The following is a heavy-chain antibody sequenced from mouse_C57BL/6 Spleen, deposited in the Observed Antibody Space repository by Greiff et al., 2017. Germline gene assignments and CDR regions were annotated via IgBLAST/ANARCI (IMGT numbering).Heavy chain of an antibody. D-gene: IGHD2-3*01. CDR3: AKGWLLKYFDV. CDR2: IYPGDGDT. J-gene: IGHJ1*03. Sequence: VQLVESGPELVKPGASVKISCKASGYAFSSSWMNWVKQRPGKGLEWIGRIYPGDGDTNYNGKFKGKATLTADKSSSTAYMQLSSLTSEDSAVYFCAKGWLLKYFDVWGTGTTVTVSS. CDR1: GYAFSSSW. V-gene: IGHV1-82*01.